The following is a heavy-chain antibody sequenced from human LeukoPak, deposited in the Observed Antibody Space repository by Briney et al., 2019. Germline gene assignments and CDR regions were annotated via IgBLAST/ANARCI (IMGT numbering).Heavy chain of an antibody. D-gene: IGHD3-16*01. Sequence: SETLSLTCTVSGCSISSYYWSWIRQPPGKGLEWIGYICYSGSTNYNRSLKSRVTISVDTSKNQLSLKLSSVTAADTDVYYCARVPYYDYVWGSSPDYGMDVWGQGTAVTVSS. V-gene: IGHV4-59*01. CDR3: ARVPYYDYVWGSSPDYGMDV. CDR2: ICYSGST. J-gene: IGHJ6*02. CDR1: GCSISSYY.